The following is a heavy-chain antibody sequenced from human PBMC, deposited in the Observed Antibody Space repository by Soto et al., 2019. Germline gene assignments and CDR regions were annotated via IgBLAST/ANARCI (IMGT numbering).Heavy chain of an antibody. CDR2: ISGSGGST. J-gene: IGHJ4*02. D-gene: IGHD2-15*01. Sequence: EVQLLESGGGLVQPGGSLRLSCAASGFTFSSYAMSWVRQAPGKGLEWVSAISGSGGSTYYADSVKGRFTISRDNSKNTLYLQMNSLRAEDTAVYYCAKGRGGGSCVLTTCGSEFDYWGQGTLVTVSS. CDR1: GFTFSSYA. CDR3: AKGRGGGSCVLTTCGSEFDY. V-gene: IGHV3-23*01.